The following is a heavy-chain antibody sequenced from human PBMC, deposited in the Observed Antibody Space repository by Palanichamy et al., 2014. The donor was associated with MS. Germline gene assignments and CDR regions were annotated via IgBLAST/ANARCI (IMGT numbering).Heavy chain of an antibody. CDR2: IDYSGST. V-gene: IGHV4-59*01. CDR3: ARDNGGGNSDFDY. D-gene: IGHD4-23*01. J-gene: IGHJ4*02. CDR1: GSSISSYY. Sequence: VQLQESGPGLVKPSETLSLTCTVSGSSISSYYWSWIRQPPGKGLEWIGYIDYSGSTNYNPSLKSRVTISVDTSKNQFSLKLSSVTAADTAVYYCARDNGGGNSDFDYWGQGTLVTVSS.